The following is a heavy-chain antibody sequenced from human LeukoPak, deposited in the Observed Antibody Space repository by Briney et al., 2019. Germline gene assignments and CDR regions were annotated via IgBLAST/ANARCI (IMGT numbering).Heavy chain of an antibody. CDR3: ARDGERYFDWLSLFLDV. D-gene: IGHD3-9*01. V-gene: IGHV3-11*01. J-gene: IGHJ6*04. CDR1: GFTFSDYY. Sequence: GGSLRLSCAASGFTFSDYYMSWIRQAPGKGLEWVSYISSSGSTVYYADSVKGRFTISRDNAKNSLYLQMNSLRAEDTAVYYCARDGERYFDWLSLFLDVWGKGTTVTVSS. CDR2: ISSSGSTV.